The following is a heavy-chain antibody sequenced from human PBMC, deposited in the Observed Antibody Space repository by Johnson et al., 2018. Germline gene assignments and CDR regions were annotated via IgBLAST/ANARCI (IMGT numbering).Heavy chain of an antibody. CDR3: ARASSIYSNYYMEV. V-gene: IGHV3-30*03. CDR2: ISYDGSNK. D-gene: IGHD2-21*01. Sequence: QVQLVESGGGVVQPGRSLRLSCAASGFTFSSYDMHWVRQAPGKGLEWVAVISYDGSNKYYADSVKGRFTISRDNAKNSVHLQMNSLRDEDTAVYYCARASSIYSNYYMEVWGKGTTVTVSS. J-gene: IGHJ6*03. CDR1: GFTFSSYD.